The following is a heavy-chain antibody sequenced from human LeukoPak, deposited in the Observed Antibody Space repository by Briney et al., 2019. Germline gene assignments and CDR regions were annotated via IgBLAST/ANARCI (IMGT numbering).Heavy chain of an antibody. D-gene: IGHD2-2*01. CDR1: GFTFSSYW. V-gene: IGHV3-7*04. J-gene: IGHJ4*02. Sequence: GGSLRLSCAASGFTFSSYWMSWVRQAPGKGLEWVANIKQDGSEKYYVDSVKGRFTISRDNAKNSLYLQMNSLRAEDTAVYYCARAGRSSTSSLYYFDYWGQGTLVTVSS. CDR2: IKQDGSEK. CDR3: ARAGRSSTSSLYYFDY.